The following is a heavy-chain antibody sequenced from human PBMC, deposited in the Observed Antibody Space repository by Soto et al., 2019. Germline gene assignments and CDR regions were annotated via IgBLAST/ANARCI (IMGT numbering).Heavy chain of an antibody. J-gene: IGHJ5*02. D-gene: IGHD2-2*01. Sequence: SETLSLTCTVSGGSISSYCWSWIRQPPGKGLEWIGYIYHSGSTYYNPSLKSRVTISVDRSKNQFSLKLSSVTAADTAVYYCARVPDRWGQGTLVTVSS. CDR1: GGSISSYC. V-gene: IGHV4-30-2*01. CDR3: ARVPDR. CDR2: IYHSGST.